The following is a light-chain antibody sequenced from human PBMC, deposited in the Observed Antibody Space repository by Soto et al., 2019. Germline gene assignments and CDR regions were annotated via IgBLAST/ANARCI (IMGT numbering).Light chain of an antibody. V-gene: IGKV3-11*01. CDR3: QQRRTWPWT. CDR2: DAS. J-gene: IGKJ1*01. Sequence: EIVLTQSPGTLSLSPGERATLSCRASQSVSNNYLAWYQQKPGQAPRLLIYDASNRATGIPARFSGSGSGTDLTLTISSLEAEDSAVYYCQQRRTWPWTFGQGTKLEIK. CDR1: QSVSNNY.